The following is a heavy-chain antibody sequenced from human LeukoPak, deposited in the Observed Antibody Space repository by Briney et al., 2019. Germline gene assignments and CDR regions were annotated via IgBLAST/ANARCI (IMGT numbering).Heavy chain of an antibody. D-gene: IGHD2-2*01. CDR3: ARVECSSTTCYDDY. J-gene: IGHJ4*02. CDR2: INVYNGYT. Sequence: GASVKVSCKTSGYTFRSYAISWVRQAPGQGLERMGWINVYNGYTNYAQNFQGRVTMTTDTSTSTAYMEVRSLRSDDTAVYYCARVECSSTTCYDDYWGQGTLVIVSS. CDR1: GYTFRSYA. V-gene: IGHV1-18*01.